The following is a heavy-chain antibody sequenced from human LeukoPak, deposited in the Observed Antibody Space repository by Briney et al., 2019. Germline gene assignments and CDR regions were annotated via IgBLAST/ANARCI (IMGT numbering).Heavy chain of an antibody. D-gene: IGHD4-17*01. J-gene: IGHJ4*02. V-gene: IGHV5-51*01. Sequence: GEALKISCKGSGYSFTNYWLGWGRQMPGKGVEWRGINYPGDSDTRYSPSFQGQVTISADKSISTAYLQWSSLKASDTAMYYCAMGGYYGDSESPFDYWGQGTLVTVSS. CDR2: NYPGDSDT. CDR1: GYSFTNYW. CDR3: AMGGYYGDSESPFDY.